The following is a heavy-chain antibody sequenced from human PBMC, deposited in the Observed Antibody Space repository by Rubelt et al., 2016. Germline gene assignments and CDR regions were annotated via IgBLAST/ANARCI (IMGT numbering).Heavy chain of an antibody. CDR2: IYYSGST. D-gene: IGHD5-18*01. CDR1: GGSISSYY. J-gene: IGHJ4*02. Sequence: QVQLQESGPGLVKPSETLSLTCTVSGGSISSYYWSWIRQPPGKGLEWIGSIYYSGSTSYNPSLKSRVTISVHTSKNQCSRKLSSVTAADTAVYYCASRAYSSYWGQGTLVTVSS. CDR3: ASRAYSSY. V-gene: IGHV4-59*05.